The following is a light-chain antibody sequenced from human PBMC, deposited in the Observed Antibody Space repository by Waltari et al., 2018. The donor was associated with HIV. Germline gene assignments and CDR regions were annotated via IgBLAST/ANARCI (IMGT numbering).Light chain of an antibody. CDR2: GAS. V-gene: IGKV3-15*01. CDR3: HQYNKWPRGT. Sequence: VTTQSPATVSVSPGGRATHSCRASQSVGSYLAWYQQKPGQAPRLLIYGASTRATGIPTRFSGSGSGTEFTLTSSSLKSEDFAVYYCHQYNKWPRGTFGGGTKVEV. J-gene: IGKJ4*01. CDR1: QSVGSY.